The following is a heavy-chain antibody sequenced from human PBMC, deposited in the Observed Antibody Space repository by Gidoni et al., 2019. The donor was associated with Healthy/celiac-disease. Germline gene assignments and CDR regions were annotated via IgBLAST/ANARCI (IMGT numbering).Heavy chain of an antibody. CDR3: AKDVYDSSGYYYYYYGMDV. CDR2: ISWNSGSI. J-gene: IGHJ6*02. V-gene: IGHV3-9*01. D-gene: IGHD3-22*01. Sequence: EVQLVESGGGLVQPGRSLRLSCAASGFTFDDYAMHWVRQAPGKGLEWVSGISWNSGSIGYADSVKGRFTISRDNAKKSLYLQMNSLRAEDTALYYCAKDVYDSSGYYYYYYGMDVWGQGTTVTVSS. CDR1: GFTFDDYA.